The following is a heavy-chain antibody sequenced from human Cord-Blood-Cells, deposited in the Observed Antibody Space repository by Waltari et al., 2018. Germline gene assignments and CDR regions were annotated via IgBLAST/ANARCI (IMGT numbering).Heavy chain of an antibody. CDR1: GVTFSSSS. Sequence: EVQLVESGGGLVKPGGSLRLSCAASGVTFSSSSMNWVRQAPGKGLEWVSSISSSSSYIYYADSVKGRFTISRDNAKNSLYLQMNSLRAEDTAVYYCARDGRLAFDIWGQGTMVTVSS. CDR3: ARDGRLAFDI. CDR2: ISSSSSYI. V-gene: IGHV3-21*01. J-gene: IGHJ3*02. D-gene: IGHD1-1*01.